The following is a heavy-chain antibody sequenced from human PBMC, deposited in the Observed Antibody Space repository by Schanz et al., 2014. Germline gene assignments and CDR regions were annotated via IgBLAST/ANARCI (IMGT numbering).Heavy chain of an antibody. V-gene: IGHV3-33*01. CDR3: ARDAVALVPEYFMDV. D-gene: IGHD2-15*01. J-gene: IGHJ6*03. CDR1: GFTFNNYG. CDR2: VWSDGNTK. Sequence: QVQVVESGGGVVQPGRSLRLSCVASGFTFNNYGMHWVRQAPGKGLGWVALVWSDGNTKYYVDSVKGRFTISRDNSMNTLHLQMDGLRVEDTAVYYCARDAVALVPEYFMDVWGKGTPVTVSS.